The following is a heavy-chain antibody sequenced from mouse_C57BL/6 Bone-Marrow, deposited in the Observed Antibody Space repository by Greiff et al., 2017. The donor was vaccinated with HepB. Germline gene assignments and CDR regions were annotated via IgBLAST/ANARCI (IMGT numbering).Heavy chain of an antibody. V-gene: IGHV7-1*01. CDR3: ARDAWPDYYGSSYDAMDY. CDR1: GFTFSDFY. Sequence: EVQLVESGGGLVQSGRSLRLSCATSGFTFSDFYMEWVRQAPGKGLEWIAASRNKANDYTTEYSASVKGRFIVSRDTSQSILYLQMNALRAEDTAIYYCARDAWPDYYGSSYDAMDYWGQGTSVTVSS. J-gene: IGHJ4*01. D-gene: IGHD1-1*01. CDR2: SRNKANDYTT.